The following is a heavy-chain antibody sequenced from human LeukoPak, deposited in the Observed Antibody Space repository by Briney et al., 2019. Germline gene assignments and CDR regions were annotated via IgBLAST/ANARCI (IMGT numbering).Heavy chain of an antibody. J-gene: IGHJ4*02. CDR2: ISYDGSNK. Sequence: GRSLRLSCAASGFTYISYGMHWVRQAPGKGLEWVAVISYDGSNKYYADSVKGRFTTSRDNSKNTLYLEMNSLRAEDTAVYYCAKERWLRFFDYWGQGTLVTVSS. CDR3: AKERWLRFFDY. D-gene: IGHD5-12*01. V-gene: IGHV3-30*18. CDR1: GFTYISYG.